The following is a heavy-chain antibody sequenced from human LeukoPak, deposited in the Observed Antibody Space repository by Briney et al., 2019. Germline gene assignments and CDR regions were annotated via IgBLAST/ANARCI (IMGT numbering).Heavy chain of an antibody. Sequence: GASVKVSCKVSGYTLTELSMHWVRQAPGKGLEWMGGFDPEDGETIYAQKFQGRVIMTEDTSTDTAYMELSSLRSEDTAVYYCATGSRGWELLDYWGQGTLVTVSS. D-gene: IGHD1-26*01. CDR1: GYTLTELS. J-gene: IGHJ4*02. CDR3: ATGSRGWELLDY. V-gene: IGHV1-24*01. CDR2: FDPEDGET.